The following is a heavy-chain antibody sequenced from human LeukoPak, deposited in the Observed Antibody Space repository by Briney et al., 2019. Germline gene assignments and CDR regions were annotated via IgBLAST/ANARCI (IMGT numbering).Heavy chain of an antibody. CDR2: IYPDDSDT. V-gene: IGHV5-51*01. D-gene: IGHD2-8*01. CDR1: GYTFSGYW. CDR3: ARLAYCSNDVCYSNYYYSMDV. J-gene: IGHJ6*03. Sequence: GESLKISCKGSGYTFSGYWIGWVRQMPGKGLEWMGIIYPDDSDTRYSPSFQGQVTISADKCISTAYLQWSSLKASDTAMYYCARLAYCSNDVCYSNYYYSMDVWGKGTTVTVSS.